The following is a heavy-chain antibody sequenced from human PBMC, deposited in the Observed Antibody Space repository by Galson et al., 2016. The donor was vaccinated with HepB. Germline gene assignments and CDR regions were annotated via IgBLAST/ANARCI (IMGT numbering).Heavy chain of an antibody. Sequence: SLRLSCAGSGFTFRASEMNWVRQAPGKGLEWDSFISGSGSLIYYADSVKGRFTVSRDNAKNLLHLQMNSPRVEDTAVYYCATWAETPGAFRHWGQGTMVTVSS. CDR3: ATWAETPGAFRH. J-gene: IGHJ3*01. CDR2: ISGSGSLI. V-gene: IGHV3-48*03. D-gene: IGHD4-23*01. CDR1: GFTFRASE.